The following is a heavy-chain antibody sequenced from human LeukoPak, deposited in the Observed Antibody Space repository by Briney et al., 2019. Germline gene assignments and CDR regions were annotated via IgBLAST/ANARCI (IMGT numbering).Heavy chain of an antibody. Sequence: ASVKVSCKASGGTFSSYAISWVRQAPGQGLEWMGWISAYNGNTNYAQKLQGRVTMTTDTSTSTAYMELRSLRSDDTAVYYCARVRGMVGGGYFDYWGQGTLVTVSS. CDR2: ISAYNGNT. V-gene: IGHV1-18*01. D-gene: IGHD4-23*01. CDR1: GGTFSSYA. CDR3: ARVRGMVGGGYFDY. J-gene: IGHJ4*02.